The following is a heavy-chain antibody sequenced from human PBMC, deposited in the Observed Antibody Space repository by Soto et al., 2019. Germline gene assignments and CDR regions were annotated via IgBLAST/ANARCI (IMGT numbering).Heavy chain of an antibody. V-gene: IGHV1-3*01. CDR2: SNEGSGNT. CDR1: GYSFRNYA. D-gene: IGHD3-3*02. J-gene: IGHJ4*02. CDR3: ARDDRTISGAVTLDY. Sequence: QVQLVQSGPEVKRPGASVRISCRTAGYSFRNYAIHWVRQAPGKKLEWMGWSNEGSGNTRYSQKFQGRMSIAMDTSASTSYLDLRSLTSVDTAVYFCARDDRTISGAVTLDYWGPGTLVTVSS.